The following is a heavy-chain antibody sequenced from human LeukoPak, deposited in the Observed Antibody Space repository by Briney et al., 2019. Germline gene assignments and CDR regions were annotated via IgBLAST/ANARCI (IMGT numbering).Heavy chain of an antibody. D-gene: IGHD2-15*01. CDR3: ARATRYCSGGSCYSNWFDP. CDR1: GFTFSSYW. CDR2: INSDGSST. V-gene: IGHV3-74*01. Sequence: GGSLRLSCAASGFTFSSYWMHWVRQAPGKGLVWVSRINSDGSSTSYADSVKGRFTISRDNAKNTLYLQMNSLRAEDTAVYYCARATRYCSGGSCYSNWFDPWGQGTLDTVSS. J-gene: IGHJ5*02.